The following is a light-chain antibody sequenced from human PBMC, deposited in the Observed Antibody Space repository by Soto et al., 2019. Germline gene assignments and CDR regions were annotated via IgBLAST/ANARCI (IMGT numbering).Light chain of an antibody. V-gene: IGLV2-11*01. CDR1: SSDVGGYNY. Sequence: QSALTQPRSVSGSPGQSVTISCTGTSSDVGGYNYVSWYQQHPGKAPKLMIYDVSRRPSGVPDRFSGSKSGNTASLTISGLQADDEADDYCCSYAGSYTWVFGGGTQLTVL. CDR2: DVS. CDR3: CSYAGSYTWV. J-gene: IGLJ3*02.